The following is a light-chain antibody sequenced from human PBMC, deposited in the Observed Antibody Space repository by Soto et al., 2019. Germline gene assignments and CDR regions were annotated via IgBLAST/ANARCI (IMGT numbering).Light chain of an antibody. CDR2: SNT. J-gene: IGLJ2*01. CDR3: QSYDSSLSVV. V-gene: IGLV1-40*01. CDR1: SSNIGAGYD. Sequence: QSVLTQPPSVSGAPGQRVTISCTGSSSNIGAGYDVHWYQQHPGTAPKLLIYSNTNRPSGVPDRFSGSKSGTSASLAITELQPEDEADYFCQSYDSSLSVVFGGGTKLTVL.